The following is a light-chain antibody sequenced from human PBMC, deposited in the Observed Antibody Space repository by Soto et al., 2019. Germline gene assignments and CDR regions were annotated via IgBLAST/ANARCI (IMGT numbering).Light chain of an antibody. CDR2: LNSDGSH. Sequence: QLVLTQSPSASASLGASVKLTCTLSSRHTNYAIAWHQQQPEKGPRFLMNLNSDGSHTKGDGIPDRFSGSSSWAQRYLIISSLQSEDEADYYCQTWDTGIRVFGGGTKLTVL. CDR3: QTWDTGIRV. V-gene: IGLV4-69*01. CDR1: SRHTNYA. J-gene: IGLJ3*02.